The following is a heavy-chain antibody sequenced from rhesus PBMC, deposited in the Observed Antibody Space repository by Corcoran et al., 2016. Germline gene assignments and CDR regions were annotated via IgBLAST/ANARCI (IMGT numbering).Heavy chain of an antibody. CDR3: TTEGIWTGWGAFDF. CDR2: IKRKADGETA. CDR1: GGSISDSYR. V-gene: IGHV3-30*02. D-gene: IGHD3-3*01. Sequence: VQLQESGPGVVKPSETLSLTCAVSGGSISDSYRWSWIRQPPGKGLGWIARIKRKADGETADYAASVKGRFTISRDDSKNTLYLQMNSLKTEDTAVYYCTTEGIWTGWGAFDFWGQGLRVTVSS. J-gene: IGHJ3*01.